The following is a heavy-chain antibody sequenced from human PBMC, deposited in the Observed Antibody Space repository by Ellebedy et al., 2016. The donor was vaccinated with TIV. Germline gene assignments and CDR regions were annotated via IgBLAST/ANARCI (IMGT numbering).Heavy chain of an antibody. CDR1: EFTVSSNY. Sequence: PGGSLRLSCAASEFTVSSNYMSWVRQAPGKGLEWVSVIYSGGTTHYADSVKGRFTISRDKSKNTMYLQMNSLRAEDTAVYYCAGHGDRAMTHWGQGTLDTVSS. CDR3: AGHGDRAMTH. CDR2: IYSGGTT. V-gene: IGHV3-66*04. D-gene: IGHD5-18*01. J-gene: IGHJ4*02.